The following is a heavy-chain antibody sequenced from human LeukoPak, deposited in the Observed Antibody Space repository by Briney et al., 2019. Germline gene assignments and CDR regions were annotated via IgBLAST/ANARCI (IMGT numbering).Heavy chain of an antibody. CDR2: IIPIFGTA. CDR3: ARDAIAVVGTVQNLFDY. D-gene: IGHD6-19*01. Sequence: SVKVSCKASGGTFSSYAISWVRQAPGQGLEWMGRIIPIFGTANYAQKFQGRVTITTDESTSTAYMELSSLRSEDTAVYYCARDAIAVVGTVQNLFDYWGQGTLVTVSS. CDR1: GGTFSSYA. V-gene: IGHV1-69*05. J-gene: IGHJ4*02.